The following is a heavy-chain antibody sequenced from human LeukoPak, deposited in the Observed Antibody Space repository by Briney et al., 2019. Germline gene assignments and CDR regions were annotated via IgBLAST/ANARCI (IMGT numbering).Heavy chain of an antibody. Sequence: SETLSLTCAVYGGSFSGYYWSWIRQPPGKGLEWIGEINHSGSTNYNPSLKSRVTISVDTSKNQFSLKLSSVTAADTAVYYCARGLPYYDILTGYFTPYKYYFDYWGQGTLVTVSS. CDR2: INHSGST. D-gene: IGHD3-9*01. CDR3: ARGLPYYDILTGYFTPYKYYFDY. J-gene: IGHJ4*02. V-gene: IGHV4-34*01. CDR1: GGSFSGYY.